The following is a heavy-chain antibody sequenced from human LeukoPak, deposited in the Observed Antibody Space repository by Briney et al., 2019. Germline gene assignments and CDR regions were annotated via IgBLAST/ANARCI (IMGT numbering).Heavy chain of an antibody. Sequence: TGGSLRLSCAASGFTFSGYYMSWIRQAPGKGLEWVSSISSSSSYIYYADSVKGRFTISRDNAKNSLYLQMNSLRAEDTAVYYCARADSSGWYIKRSDAFDIWGQGTMVTVSS. V-gene: IGHV3-11*06. CDR2: ISSSSSYI. D-gene: IGHD6-19*01. CDR3: ARADSSGWYIKRSDAFDI. J-gene: IGHJ3*02. CDR1: GFTFSGYY.